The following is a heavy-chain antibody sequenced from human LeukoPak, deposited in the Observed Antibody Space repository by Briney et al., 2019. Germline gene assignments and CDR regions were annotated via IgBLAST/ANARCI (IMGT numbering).Heavy chain of an antibody. CDR1: GFTFSSYA. J-gene: IGHJ3*02. CDR3: AREFYVGHYDFWSGYGPADAFDI. D-gene: IGHD3-3*01. V-gene: IGHV3-21*01. CDR2: ISSSSSYI. Sequence: GGSLRLSCAASGFTFSSYAMSWVRQAPGKGLEWVSSISSSSSYIYYADSVKGRFTISRDNAKNSLYLQMNSLRAEDTAVYYCAREFYVGHYDFWSGYGPADAFDIWGQGTMVTVSS.